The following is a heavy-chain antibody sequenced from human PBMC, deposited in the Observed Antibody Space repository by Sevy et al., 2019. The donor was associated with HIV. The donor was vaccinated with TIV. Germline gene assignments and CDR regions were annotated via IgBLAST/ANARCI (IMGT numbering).Heavy chain of an antibody. CDR1: GFTFSNHG. CDR3: AKDRKVLLVVYAIPFDVFDI. CDR2: IRYDGSNE. V-gene: IGHV3-30*02. Sequence: GGSLRLSCAASGFTFSNHGMHWVHQAPGKGLEWVAFIRYDGSNEYYGDSVKGRFTISRDNSKNTLYLQMNSLRPEDTAVYYCAKDRKVLLVVYAIPFDVFDIWGQGTMVTVSS. J-gene: IGHJ3*02. D-gene: IGHD2-8*02.